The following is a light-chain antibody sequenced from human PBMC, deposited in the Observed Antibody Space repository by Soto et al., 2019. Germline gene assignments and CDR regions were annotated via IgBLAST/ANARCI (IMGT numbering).Light chain of an antibody. J-gene: IGKJ2*01. CDR2: DAS. CDR1: QSISTW. Sequence: DIQMTQSPSTLSASVGDRVTLTCRASQSISTWLAWYQQKPGKAPKLLIYDASSLQSGVPSRVSGSGSGTEFTLTISSLQADDFATYFCQQYASHSSSTFGQGTKLESK. V-gene: IGKV1-5*01. CDR3: QQYASHSSST.